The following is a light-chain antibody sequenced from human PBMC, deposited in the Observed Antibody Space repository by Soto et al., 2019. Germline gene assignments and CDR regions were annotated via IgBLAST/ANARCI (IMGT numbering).Light chain of an antibody. CDR1: ISDFVLYNY. CDR3: SSHTTTSSALQV. V-gene: IGLV2-14*01. Sequence: QSVLTQPASVSGSSGQSITISCTGTISDFVLYNYVSWYQQHPGKAPKLLLYGVSNRPSGVSDRFSGSKSGNTASLTISGLQAEDEADYFCSSHTTTSSALQVFGTGTKVTVL. J-gene: IGLJ1*01. CDR2: GVS.